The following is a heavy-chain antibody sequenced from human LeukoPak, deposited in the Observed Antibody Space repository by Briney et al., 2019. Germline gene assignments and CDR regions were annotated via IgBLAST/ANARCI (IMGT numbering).Heavy chain of an antibody. CDR1: GFTFSSYA. J-gene: IGHJ6*04. CDR3: ARVRGDILTGYLNYYYGMDV. D-gene: IGHD3-9*01. Sequence: GGSLRLSCAASGFTFSSYAMHWVRQAPGKGLEWVAVISYDGSNKYYADSVKGRFTISRDNSKNTLYLQMNSLRAEDTAVYYCARVRGDILTGYLNYYYGMDVWDKGTTVTVSS. CDR2: ISYDGSNK. V-gene: IGHV3-30*04.